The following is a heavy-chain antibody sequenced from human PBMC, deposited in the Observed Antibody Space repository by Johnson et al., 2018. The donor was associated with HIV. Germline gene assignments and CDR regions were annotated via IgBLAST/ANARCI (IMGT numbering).Heavy chain of an antibody. J-gene: IGHJ3*02. D-gene: IGHD3-22*01. CDR2: ISSSGSTI. CDR3: ARPRVSSGRHGAFDI. V-gene: IGHV3-11*04. CDR1: GFTFSDYY. Sequence: QVQLVESGGGLVKPGGSLRLSCAASGFTFSDYYMNWIRQAPGKGLDWVSYISSSGSTIYYAASVTGRFTISRDNAKNSLYLQMNSLRAEDTAVYYCARPRVSSGRHGAFDIWGQGTMVTVSS.